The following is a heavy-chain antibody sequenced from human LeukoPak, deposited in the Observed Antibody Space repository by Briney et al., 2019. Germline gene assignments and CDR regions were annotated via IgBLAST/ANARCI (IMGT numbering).Heavy chain of an antibody. CDR1: GFTFSSYW. CDR3: ARPSGYCSSTSCDRVSWFDP. J-gene: IGHJ5*02. Sequence: PGGSLRLSCAASGFTFSSYWMHWVRQAPGKGLVWVSRINSDGSSTSYADSVKGRFTISRDNAKNTLYLQMNSLRAEDTAVYYCARPSGYCSSTSCDRVSWFDPWGQGTLVTVSS. CDR2: INSDGSST. V-gene: IGHV3-74*01. D-gene: IGHD2-2*01.